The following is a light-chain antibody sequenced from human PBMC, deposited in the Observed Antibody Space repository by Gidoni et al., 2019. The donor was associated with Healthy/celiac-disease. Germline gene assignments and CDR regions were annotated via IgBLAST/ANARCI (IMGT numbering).Light chain of an antibody. CDR3: QQRSNWPLCS. Sequence: DIVLTQSPATLSSSPGERATLSCSAIQSVSSYLDWYQQKPGQPPSLLIYDAANRATGIPARFSGSGSGTDFTLTIISLEPEDFAVYYCQQRSNWPLCSFGQGTKLEIK. V-gene: IGKV3-11*01. CDR1: QSVSSY. CDR2: DAA. J-gene: IGKJ2*04.